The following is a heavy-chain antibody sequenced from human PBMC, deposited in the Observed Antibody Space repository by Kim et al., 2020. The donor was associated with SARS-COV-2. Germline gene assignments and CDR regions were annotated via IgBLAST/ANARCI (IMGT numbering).Heavy chain of an antibody. J-gene: IGHJ4*02. CDR3: TKGMGTTTLPDC. V-gene: IGHV3-23*01. CDR1: GFTFSSNA. D-gene: IGHD1-1*01. Sequence: GGSLRLSCAASGFTFSSNAMSWVRQAPVTGLEWVSSITGSGGDTYYGDSVKGRFTISRDNSKNTLYLQMNSLRAEDTAVYYCTKGMGTTTLPDCLGQG. CDR2: ITGSGGDT.